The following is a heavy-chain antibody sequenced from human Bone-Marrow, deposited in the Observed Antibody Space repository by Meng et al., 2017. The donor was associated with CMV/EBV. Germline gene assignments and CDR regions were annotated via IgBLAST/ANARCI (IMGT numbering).Heavy chain of an antibody. V-gene: IGHV3-30-3*01. Sequence: GESLKISCAASGFTVSSNYMSWVRQAPGKGLEWVAVISYDGSNKYYADSVKGRFTISRDNSKNTLYLQMNSLRAEDTAVYYCARRWDYWGQGTLVTVSS. CDR1: GFTVSSNY. J-gene: IGHJ4*02. D-gene: IGHD2-15*01. CDR3: ARRWDY. CDR2: ISYDGSNK.